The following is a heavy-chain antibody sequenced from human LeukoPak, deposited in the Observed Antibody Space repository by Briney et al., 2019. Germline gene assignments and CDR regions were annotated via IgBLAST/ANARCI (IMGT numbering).Heavy chain of an antibody. CDR2: INHSGST. J-gene: IGHJ1*01. D-gene: IGHD3-22*01. CDR3: ARAGDSSGYYHEYFQH. Sequence: SETLSLTCAVYGGSFSGYYWSWIRQPPGKGLEWIREINHSGSTNYNPSLKSRVTISVDTSKSQFSLKLSSVTAADTAVYYCARAGDSSGYYHEYFQHWGQGTLVTVSS. CDR1: GGSFSGYY. V-gene: IGHV4-34*01.